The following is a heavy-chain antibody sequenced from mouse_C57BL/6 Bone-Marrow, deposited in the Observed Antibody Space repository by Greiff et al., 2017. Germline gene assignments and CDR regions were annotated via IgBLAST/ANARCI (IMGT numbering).Heavy chain of an antibody. D-gene: IGHD1-1*01. CDR2: IYPNSGST. CDR1: GYTFTSYW. Sequence: QVQLQQPGAELVKPGASVKLSCKASGYTFTSYWMHWVKQRPGQGLEWLGMIYPNSGSTNYNEKFKSKATLTVDKSSSTAYMQLSSLTSEDSAVYYCAPITTDYCDYWGQGTTLTVSA. J-gene: IGHJ2*01. CDR3: APITTDYCDY. V-gene: IGHV1-64*01.